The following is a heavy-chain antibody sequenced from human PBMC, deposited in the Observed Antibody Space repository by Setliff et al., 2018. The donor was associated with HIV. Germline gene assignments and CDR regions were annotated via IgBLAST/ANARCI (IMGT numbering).Heavy chain of an antibody. J-gene: IGHJ4*02. D-gene: IGHD2-2*01. V-gene: IGHV1-3*04. Sequence: GASVKVSCKASGYTFSEYAIHWVRQAPGQRLEWMGRIDTDYGYRRYSPKLQGRVTITKDTSANTAYMELRGLRSEDTAVYYCARWCAAAGCYPAIYHFDSWGQGTLVTVSS. CDR3: ARWCAAAGCYPAIYHFDS. CDR1: GYTFSEYA. CDR2: IDTDYGYR.